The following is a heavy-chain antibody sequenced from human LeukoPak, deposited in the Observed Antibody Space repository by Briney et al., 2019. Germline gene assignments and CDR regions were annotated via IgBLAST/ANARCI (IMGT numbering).Heavy chain of an antibody. D-gene: IGHD3-22*01. CDR2: ISYDGSNK. CDR3: ARGSHYYDSSGYLDY. J-gene: IGHJ4*02. CDR1: GFTFSSYA. Sequence: GGPLRLSCAASGFTFSSYAMHWVRQAPGKGLEWVAVISYDGSNKYYADSVKGRFTISRDNSKNTLYLQMNSLRAEDTAVYYCARGSHYYDSSGYLDYWGQGTLVTVSS. V-gene: IGHV3-30-3*01.